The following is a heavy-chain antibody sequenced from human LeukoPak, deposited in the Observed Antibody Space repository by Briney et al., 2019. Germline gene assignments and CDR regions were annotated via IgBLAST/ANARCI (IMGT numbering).Heavy chain of an antibody. D-gene: IGHD1-7*01. Sequence: GASVKVSCKASGYTFTSYYMHWVRQAPGQGLEWMGIINPSGGSTSYAQKFQGRVTMTRDTSISTAYMELSRLRSDDTAVYYCARALYNWNYFLMAVWGKGTTVTVSS. J-gene: IGHJ6*03. V-gene: IGHV1-46*01. CDR1: GYTFTSYY. CDR2: INPSGGST. CDR3: ARALYNWNYFLMAV.